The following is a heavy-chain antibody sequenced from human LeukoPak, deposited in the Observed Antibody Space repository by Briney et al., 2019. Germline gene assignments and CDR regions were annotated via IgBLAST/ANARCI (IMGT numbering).Heavy chain of an antibody. CDR3: ARDLSSSSAVHY. Sequence: ASVKVSCKASGYTFTSYGISWVRQAPGQGLEWMGGIIPIFGTANYAQKFQGRVTITADESTSTAYMELSSLRSEDTAVYYCARDLSSSSAVHYWGQGTLVTVSS. CDR1: GYTFTSYG. D-gene: IGHD6-6*01. J-gene: IGHJ4*02. CDR2: IIPIFGTA. V-gene: IGHV1-69*13.